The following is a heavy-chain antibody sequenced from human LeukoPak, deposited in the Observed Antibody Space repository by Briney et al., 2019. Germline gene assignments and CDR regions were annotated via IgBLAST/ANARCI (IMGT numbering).Heavy chain of an antibody. V-gene: IGHV4-38-2*02. CDR2: INHSGST. Sequence: SDTLSLTFTLAAYSISAGYYGGSSRQPPGKGLELSVEINHSGSTNYNPSLKSRVTISVDTSKNQFSLKLSSVTAADTAVYHCARGRRGYSYGCHFDYWGQGTMVTVSS. CDR3: ARGRRGYSYGCHFDY. J-gene: IGHJ4*02. CDR1: AYSISAGYY. D-gene: IGHD5-18*01.